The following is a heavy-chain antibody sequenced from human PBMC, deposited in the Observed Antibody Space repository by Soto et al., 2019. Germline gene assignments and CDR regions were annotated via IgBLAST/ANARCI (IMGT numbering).Heavy chain of an antibody. CDR1: GFTFSDYY. V-gene: IGHV3-11*01. D-gene: IGHD3-22*01. Sequence: PGGSLRLSCAASGFTFSDYYMSWIRQAPGKGLEWVSYISSSGSTIYYADSVKGRFTISRDNAKNSLYLQMNSLRAEDTAVYYCARDATYYYDSSGYWPYWGQGTLVTVSS. CDR2: ISSSGSTI. J-gene: IGHJ4*02. CDR3: ARDATYYYDSSGYWPY.